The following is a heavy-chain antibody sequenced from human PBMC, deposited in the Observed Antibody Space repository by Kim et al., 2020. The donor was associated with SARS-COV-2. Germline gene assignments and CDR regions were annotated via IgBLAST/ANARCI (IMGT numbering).Heavy chain of an antibody. J-gene: IGHJ6*02. CDR3: ASNMYYYDSSGYYHVPLGYYYGMDV. CDR1: GGSISSYY. D-gene: IGHD3-22*01. V-gene: IGHV4-59*13. Sequence: SETLSLTCTVSGGSISSYYWSWIRQPPGKGLEWIGYIYYSGSTNYNPSLKSRVTISVDTSKNQFSLKLSSVTAADTAVYYCASNMYYYDSSGYYHVPLGYYYGMDVWGQGTTVTVSS. CDR2: IYYSGST.